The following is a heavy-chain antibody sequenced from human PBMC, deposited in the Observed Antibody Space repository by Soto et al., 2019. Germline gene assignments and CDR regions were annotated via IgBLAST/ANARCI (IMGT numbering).Heavy chain of an antibody. V-gene: IGHV4-59*01. Sequence: PSETLSLTRTVSGDSISTFYWGWMRQSPGKELGWIGYVYYTGSTNYNPSLKSRVTISVDRSKNQFSLKLTSANAADTAVYYCARGRTVRNYADDSSDYFYFFDYWGQGTQVTVSS. D-gene: IGHD3-22*01. CDR3: ARGRTVRNYADDSSDYFYFFDY. J-gene: IGHJ4*02. CDR1: GDSISTFY. CDR2: VYYTGST.